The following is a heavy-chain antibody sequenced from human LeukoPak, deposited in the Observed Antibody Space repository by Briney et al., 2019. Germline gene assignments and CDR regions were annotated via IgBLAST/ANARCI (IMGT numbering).Heavy chain of an antibody. CDR3: AELGITMIGGV. CDR1: GVTFCSYS. D-gene: IGHD3-10*02. Sequence: GGPLRLSCAASGVTFCSYSVNCVPEAPGEALEGGSYISSSGSTIYYADSVRGLFTIARANAKNSLYLQMNSLAADDTAVYYCAELGITMIGGVWGKGTTVTISS. V-gene: IGHV3-48*04. CDR2: ISSSGSTI. J-gene: IGHJ6*04.